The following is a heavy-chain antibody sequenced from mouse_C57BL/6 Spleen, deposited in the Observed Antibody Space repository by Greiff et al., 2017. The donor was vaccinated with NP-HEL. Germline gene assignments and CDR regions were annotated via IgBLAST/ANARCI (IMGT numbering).Heavy chain of an antibody. Sequence: EVKLMESGGGLVQSGRSLRLSCATSGFTFSDFYMEWVRQAPGKGLEWIAASRNKANDYTTEYSASVKGRFIVSRDTSQSILYLQMNALRAEDTAIYYCARDAYIYAMDYWGQGTSVTVSS. CDR2: SRNKANDYTT. J-gene: IGHJ4*01. D-gene: IGHD1-3*01. V-gene: IGHV7-1*01. CDR1: GFTFSDFY. CDR3: ARDAYIYAMDY.